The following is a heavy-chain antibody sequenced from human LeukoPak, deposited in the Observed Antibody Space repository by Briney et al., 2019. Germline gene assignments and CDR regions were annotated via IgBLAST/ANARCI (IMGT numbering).Heavy chain of an antibody. Sequence: GGSLRLSCAASGFTFRRYWMHWVRQAPGKGLVWVSCIKSDGSSTSIADSAKGRFTISRDNAKNTVYLQMNSLRAEDTAVYYCVRDNRSYNFDYWGQGTLLTVSS. CDR1: GFTFRRYW. CDR3: VRDNRSYNFDY. J-gene: IGHJ4*02. V-gene: IGHV3-74*01. D-gene: IGHD1-26*01. CDR2: IKSDGSST.